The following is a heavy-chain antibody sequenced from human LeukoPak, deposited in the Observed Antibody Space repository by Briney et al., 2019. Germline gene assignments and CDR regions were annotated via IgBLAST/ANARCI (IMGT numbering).Heavy chain of an antibody. CDR3: ARAGTYYYDSSGYYYVGGWFDP. J-gene: IGHJ5*02. CDR1: GGSISSYY. CDR2: IYYSGST. D-gene: IGHD3-22*01. V-gene: IGHV4-59*01. Sequence: PSETLSLTCTVSGGSISSYYWSWIRQPPGKGLEWIGYIYYSGSTNYNPSLKSRVTISVDTSKNQFSLKLSSVTAADTAVYYCARAGTYYYDSSGYYYVGGWFDPWGQGTLVTVSS.